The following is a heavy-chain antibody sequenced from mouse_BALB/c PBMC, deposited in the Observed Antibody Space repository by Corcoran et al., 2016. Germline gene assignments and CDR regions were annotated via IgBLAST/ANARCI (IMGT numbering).Heavy chain of an antibody. Sequence: QIQLVQSGPELKKPGETVKISCKASGYTFTNYGMNWVKQAPGKGLKWMGWINTYTGEPTYADDFKGRFAFSLETSASTAYLQINNLKNEDTATYFCARSANWDAMDYWGQGTSVTVYS. D-gene: IGHD4-1*01. CDR3: ARSANWDAMDY. J-gene: IGHJ4*01. V-gene: IGHV9-3-1*01. CDR1: GYTFTNYG. CDR2: INTYTGEP.